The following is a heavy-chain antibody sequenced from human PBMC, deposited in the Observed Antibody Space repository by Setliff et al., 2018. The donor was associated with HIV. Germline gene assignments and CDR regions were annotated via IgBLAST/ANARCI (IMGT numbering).Heavy chain of an antibody. CDR2: INHSGST. CDR3: ARGPQLTTTPYFYYYYMDV. V-gene: IGHV4-34*01. J-gene: IGHJ6*03. Sequence: SETLSLTCAVYGGSFSGYYWTWIRQSPGKGLEWIGEINHSGSTNYNPSLKSRVTISVDTSKNQFSLKLNSLTAADTAVYNCARGPQLTTTPYFYYYYMDVWGEGTTVTVSS. D-gene: IGHD1-1*01. CDR1: GGSFSGYY.